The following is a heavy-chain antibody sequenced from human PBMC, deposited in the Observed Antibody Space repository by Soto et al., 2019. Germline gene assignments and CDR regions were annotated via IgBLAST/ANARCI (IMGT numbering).Heavy chain of an antibody. D-gene: IGHD1-1*01. CDR1: GFSVSTYA. Sequence: PGGSLRLSCSASGFSVSTYAMTWVRQSPGEGLEWVATITGGRGPTYYADSVKGRFTVSRDDSMNILYLRMTGLRADDTAIYYCVQDLWNDIYDSSGQGTLVTVST. J-gene: IGHJ4*02. CDR3: VQDLWNDIYDS. V-gene: IGHV3-23*01. CDR2: ITGGRGPT.